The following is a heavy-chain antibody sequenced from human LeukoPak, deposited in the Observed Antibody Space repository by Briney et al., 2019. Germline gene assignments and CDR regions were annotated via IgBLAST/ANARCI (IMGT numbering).Heavy chain of an antibody. V-gene: IGHV3-23*01. D-gene: IGHD5-24*01. J-gene: IGHJ6*03. Sequence: GGSLRLSCATSGITLSSHAMSWVRQAPGKGMEWVSLISGSGGHTYYGDSVKGRFTISRDNSKNTFYLQMNSLRADDTAVYYCAKGGEATMRDGYNYYYYYMEVWGKGATVTVSS. CDR2: ISGSGGHT. CDR3: AKGGEATMRDGYNYYYYYMEV. CDR1: GITLSSHA.